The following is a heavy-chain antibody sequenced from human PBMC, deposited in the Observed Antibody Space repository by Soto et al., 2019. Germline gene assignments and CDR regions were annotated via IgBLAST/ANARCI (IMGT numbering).Heavy chain of an antibody. V-gene: IGHV4-31*03. CDR2: VYYSGSS. CDR3: AKLSCTSSTCYFPGWFDP. Sequence: SEPLSLTCTVSGDPISGRASFWSWIRQPPGKGLEWIANVYYSGSSYYNPSLKSRLTISVDTTKNQFSLQLKSMTAADTAVYYCAKLSCTSSTCYFPGWFDPWGQGTLVTVSS. D-gene: IGHD2-2*01. CDR1: GDPISGRASF. J-gene: IGHJ5*02.